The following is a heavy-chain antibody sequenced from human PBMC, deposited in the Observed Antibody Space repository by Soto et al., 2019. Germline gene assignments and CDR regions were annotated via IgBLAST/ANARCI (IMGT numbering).Heavy chain of an antibody. CDR3: ARDLHDYGDPHAFDI. CDR1: GYTFTSYG. J-gene: IGHJ3*02. V-gene: IGHV1-18*01. Sequence: ASVKVSCKASGYTFTSYGISWVRQAPGQGLEWMGWISAYNGNTNYAQKLQGRVTMTTDTSTSTAYMELRSLRSDDTAVYYCARDLHDYGDPHAFDIWGQGTMVTVSS. CDR2: ISAYNGNT. D-gene: IGHD4-17*01.